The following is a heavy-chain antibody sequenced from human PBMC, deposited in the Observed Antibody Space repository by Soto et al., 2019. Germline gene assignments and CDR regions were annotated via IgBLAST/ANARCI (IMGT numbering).Heavy chain of an antibody. Sequence: QVQLVQSGAEVKKPGSSVKVSCKASGGTFSSYAISWVRQAPGQGLEWMGGIIPIFGTANYAQKFQGRVTITADESTSTAYMELSSLRSEDTAVYYCVGLILEYYYGSGSYYNGYFDYWGQGTLVTVSS. CDR3: VGLILEYYYGSGSYYNGYFDY. V-gene: IGHV1-69*01. J-gene: IGHJ4*02. CDR2: IIPIFGTA. CDR1: GGTFSSYA. D-gene: IGHD3-10*01.